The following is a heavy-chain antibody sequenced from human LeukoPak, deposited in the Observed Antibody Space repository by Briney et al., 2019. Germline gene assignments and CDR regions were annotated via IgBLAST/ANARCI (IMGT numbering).Heavy chain of an antibody. CDR1: GFTFSTYW. Sequence: PGGSLRLSCVASGFTFSTYWIHWVRQGPGKGLVWVSLISADGTTTTYADSVKGRFTVSRDNAKNTLYLQMNSLRAEGAAVYYCARGLAGAYRIMDVWGQGTTVTVS. CDR2: ISADGTTT. CDR3: ARGLAGAYRIMDV. J-gene: IGHJ6*02. D-gene: IGHD6-19*01. V-gene: IGHV3-74*01.